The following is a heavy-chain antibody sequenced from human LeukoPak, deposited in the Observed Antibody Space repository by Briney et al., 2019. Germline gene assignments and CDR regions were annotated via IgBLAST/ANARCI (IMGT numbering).Heavy chain of an antibody. D-gene: IGHD3-9*01. CDR2: INHSGST. J-gene: IGHJ4*02. V-gene: IGHV4-34*01. Sequence: SETLSLTCAVYGGSFSGYYWSWIRQPPGKGLEWIGEINHSGSTNYNPSLKSPVTISVDTSKNQFPLKLSSVTAADTAVYYCARPDILTGYYFDYWGQGTLVTVSS. CDR3: ARPDILTGYYFDY. CDR1: GGSFSGYY.